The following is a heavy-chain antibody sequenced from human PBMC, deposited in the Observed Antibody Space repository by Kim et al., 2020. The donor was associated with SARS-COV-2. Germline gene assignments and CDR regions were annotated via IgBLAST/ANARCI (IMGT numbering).Heavy chain of an antibody. CDR1: GGSISSSGYY. V-gene: IGHV4-39*01. CDR3: ARRCGGDCYPSGFDS. CDR2: IYYSGST. D-gene: IGHD2-21*02. Sequence: SETLSLTCTVSGGSISSSGYYWGWIRQPPGKGLEWIGSIYYSGSTYYNPSLKSRLTIFVDTSKSQLSLKLRSVTAADTAVYYCARRCGGDCYPSGFDSWGQGTLVTVSS. J-gene: IGHJ4*02.